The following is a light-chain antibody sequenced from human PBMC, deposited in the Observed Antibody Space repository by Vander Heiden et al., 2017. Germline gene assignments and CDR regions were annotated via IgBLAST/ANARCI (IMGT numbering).Light chain of an antibody. CDR3: AGRDERLRGWV. CDR2: SND. J-gene: IGLJ2*01. CDR1: SSTIGSTY. V-gene: IGLV1-47*02. Sequence: QPPSASGTPGQRITISCSGSSSTIGSTYLYWFQQLQGREHKRLIDSNDQRPSGVPDRVSGYQSGTKASFEIRALRYEDEVDYYCAGRDERLRGWVFGGGTKLTVL.